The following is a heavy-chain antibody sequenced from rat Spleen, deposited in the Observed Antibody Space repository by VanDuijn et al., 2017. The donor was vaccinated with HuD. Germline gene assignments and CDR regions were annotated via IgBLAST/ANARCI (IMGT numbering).Heavy chain of an antibody. CDR1: GHSITSSYR. J-gene: IGHJ2*01. CDR2: INSAVTT. Sequence: EVQLQESGPGLVKPSQSLSLTCSVTGHSITSSYRWNWIRKFPGNKLEWMGYINSAVTTNYNPSLKSRISIPRDTSKNQFFLQVNSVTTEDTATYYCASLYSSYSLYYFDYWGQGVMVTVSS. V-gene: IGHV3-3*01. D-gene: IGHD1-2*01. CDR3: ASLYSSYSLYYFDY.